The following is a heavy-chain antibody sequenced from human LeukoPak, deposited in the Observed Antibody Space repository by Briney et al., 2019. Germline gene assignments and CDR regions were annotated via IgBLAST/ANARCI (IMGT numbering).Heavy chain of an antibody. Sequence: GGSLRLSCAASGFTFSSYSMNWVRQAPGKGLEWVSSISSSSSYIYYADSVKGRFTISRDNAKNSLYLQMNSLRAEDTAVYYCARVIWLVGSAADYWGQGALVTVSS. CDR3: ARVIWLVGSAADY. CDR1: GFTFSSYS. D-gene: IGHD1-26*01. CDR2: ISSSSSYI. V-gene: IGHV3-21*01. J-gene: IGHJ4*02.